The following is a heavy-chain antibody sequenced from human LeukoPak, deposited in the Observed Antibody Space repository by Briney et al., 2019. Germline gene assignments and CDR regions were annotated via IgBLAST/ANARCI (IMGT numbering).Heavy chain of an antibody. Sequence: SETLSLTCTVSGGSISSSSYYWGWIRQPPGKGLEWIGSIYYSGSTYYNPSLKSRVTISVDTSKNQFSLKLSSVTAADTAVYYCAGVRSGTLFYYYYYMDVWGKGTTVTVSS. CDR1: GGSISSSSYY. D-gene: IGHD1-7*01. V-gene: IGHV4-39*07. CDR3: AGVRSGTLFYYYYYMDV. J-gene: IGHJ6*03. CDR2: IYYSGST.